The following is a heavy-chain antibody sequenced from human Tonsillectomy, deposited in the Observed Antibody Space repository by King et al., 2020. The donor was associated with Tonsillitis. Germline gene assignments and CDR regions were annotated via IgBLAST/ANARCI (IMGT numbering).Heavy chain of an antibody. CDR3: ARGPLYSSDGILTH. CDR1: GYTFTSYV. J-gene: IGHJ4*02. CDR2: INAGNGNT. V-gene: IGHV1-3*01. D-gene: IGHD6-19*01. Sequence: VQLVQSGAEVKKPGASVKVSCKASGYTFTSYVLHWVRQAPGQRLEWMGWINAGNGNTKSSQKFQGRVTVIRDTSASTAYMELSSLTSEDTAVYYCARGPLYSSDGILTHWGQGTLVSVSS.